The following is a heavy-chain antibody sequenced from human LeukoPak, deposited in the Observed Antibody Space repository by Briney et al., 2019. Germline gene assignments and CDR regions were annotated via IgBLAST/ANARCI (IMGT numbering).Heavy chain of an antibody. Sequence: GGSLRLPCTASGFTFGDYVMSWFRQAPGKGLEWVALISFDGRDKQYADSVKGRFTISKDNSKNTLYLQMNSLSGDDTSMYFCARAYGGLIDYWGQGTLVTVSS. J-gene: IGHJ4*02. CDR2: ISFDGRDK. D-gene: IGHD3-16*01. V-gene: IGHV3-30*04. CDR1: GFTFGDYV. CDR3: ARAYGGLIDY.